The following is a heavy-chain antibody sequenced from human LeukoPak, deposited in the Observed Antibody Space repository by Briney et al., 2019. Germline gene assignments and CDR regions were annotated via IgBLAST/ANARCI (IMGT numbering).Heavy chain of an antibody. CDR2: ISGSGGST. CDR3: AKDERIWQQLAL. J-gene: IGHJ4*02. D-gene: IGHD6-13*01. Sequence: PGGSLRLSCAASGFTFSSYAMSWVRQAPGKGLDWVSAISGSGGSTYYADSVKGRFTISRDNSKNTLYLQMNSLRAEDTAVYYCAKDERIWQQLALWGQGTLVTVSS. CDR1: GFTFSSYA. V-gene: IGHV3-23*01.